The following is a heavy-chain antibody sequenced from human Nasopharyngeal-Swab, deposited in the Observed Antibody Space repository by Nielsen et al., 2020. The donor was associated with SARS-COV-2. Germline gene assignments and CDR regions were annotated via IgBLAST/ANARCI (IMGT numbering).Heavy chain of an antibody. V-gene: IGHV3-72*01. CDR1: GFTLSEHY. J-gene: IGHJ4*02. Sequence: GESLKISCAASGFTLSEHYMDWVRQAPGKGLEWVGRSRNEAHSFTTEYAASVKGRFTISRDDSENSLCLQMNSLKIEDTAVYYCVRADISGYFDYWGQGTLVTVSS. D-gene: IGHD3-22*01. CDR3: VRADISGYFDY. CDR2: SRNEAHSFTT.